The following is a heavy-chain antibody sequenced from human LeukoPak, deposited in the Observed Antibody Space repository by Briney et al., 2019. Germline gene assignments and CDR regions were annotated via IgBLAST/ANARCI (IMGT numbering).Heavy chain of an antibody. V-gene: IGHV3-33*01. Sequence: GGSLRLSCAASGFTFSSYGMHWVRQAPGKGLEWVAVIWYDGSNKYYADSVKGRFTISRDNSKNTLYPQMNSLRVEDTAVYYCARDSWGSDTAMAPFDYWGQGTLVTVSS. CDR2: IWYDGSNK. J-gene: IGHJ4*02. CDR1: GFTFSSYG. CDR3: ARDSWGSDTAMAPFDY. D-gene: IGHD5-18*01.